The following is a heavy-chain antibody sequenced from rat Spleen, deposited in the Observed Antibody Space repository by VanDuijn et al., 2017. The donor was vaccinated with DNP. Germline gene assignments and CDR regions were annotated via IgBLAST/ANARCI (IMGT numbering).Heavy chain of an antibody. CDR3: ATRGLRLHYFDY. CDR2: IIYDGSST. CDR1: GFTFSDYN. V-gene: IGHV5-7*01. Sequence: EVQLVESGGGLVQPGKSLKLSCAASGFTFSDYNMAWVRQAPKKGLEWVATIIYDGSSTYYGDSVKGRFTISRDNAKSTLYLQMDSLRSEDTATYYCATRGLRLHYFDYWGQGVMVTVSS. D-gene: IGHD1-11*01. J-gene: IGHJ2*01.